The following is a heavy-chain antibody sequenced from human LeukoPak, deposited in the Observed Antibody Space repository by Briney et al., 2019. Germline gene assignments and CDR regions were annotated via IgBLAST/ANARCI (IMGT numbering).Heavy chain of an antibody. Sequence: PGGSLRLSCAASGFTFSDYYMSWIRQAPGKGLEWVSYISGTSSYTTYADSVKGRFTISRDNSKNTLDLQMNSLRAEDTAVYYCARETVTNHDAFDIWGQGAMVTVSS. J-gene: IGHJ3*02. CDR2: ISGTSSYT. D-gene: IGHD4-11*01. CDR3: ARETVTNHDAFDI. CDR1: GFTFSDYY. V-gene: IGHV3-11*06.